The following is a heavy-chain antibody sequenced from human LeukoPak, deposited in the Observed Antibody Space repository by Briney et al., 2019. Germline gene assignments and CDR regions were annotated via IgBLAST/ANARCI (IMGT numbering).Heavy chain of an antibody. CDR2: FYYSKST. CDR1: GGSISRGGYY. D-gene: IGHD3-22*01. J-gene: IGHJ4*02. Sequence: SETLSLTCTVSGGSISRGGYYWSWIRQHPGKGLEWIGYFYYSKSTYYNPSLKSRVTISVDTSKNQFSLKLNSVTAADTAVYYCARGLPYDSSGYYFDGFDRWGQGTLVTVSS. CDR3: ARGLPYDSSGYYFDGFDR. V-gene: IGHV4-31*03.